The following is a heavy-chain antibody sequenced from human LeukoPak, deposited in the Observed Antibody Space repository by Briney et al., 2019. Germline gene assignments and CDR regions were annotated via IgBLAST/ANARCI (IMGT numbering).Heavy chain of an antibody. Sequence: GGSLGLSCAASGFTLSSYEMNWVRQAPGKGLEWVSYISSSGSTIYYADSVKGRFTISRDNAKNSLYLQMNSLRAEDTAVYYCAREGYCSSTSCPTGFDYWGQGTLVTVSS. CDR3: AREGYCSSTSCPTGFDY. CDR2: ISSSGSTI. CDR1: GFTLSSYE. V-gene: IGHV3-48*03. J-gene: IGHJ4*02. D-gene: IGHD2-2*01.